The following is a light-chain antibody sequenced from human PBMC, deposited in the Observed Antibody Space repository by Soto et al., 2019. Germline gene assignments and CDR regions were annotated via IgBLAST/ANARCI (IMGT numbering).Light chain of an antibody. Sequence: DIQMTQLPSSLSASVGDRVTITCRASQTISSYLNWNQQKAGKAPKLLIYAASSLQSGVPSRFSGSGSGTDFTLAISSLQPEDFATYYCQQSYSRTWTFGQGTKVEIK. CDR1: QTISSY. CDR3: QQSYSRTWT. V-gene: IGKV1-39*01. CDR2: AAS. J-gene: IGKJ1*01.